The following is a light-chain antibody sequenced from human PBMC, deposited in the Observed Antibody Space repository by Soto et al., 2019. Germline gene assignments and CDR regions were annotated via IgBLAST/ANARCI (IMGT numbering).Light chain of an antibody. J-gene: IGKJ4*01. V-gene: IGKV3-15*01. Sequence: EIVMTQSPATLSVSPGESATLSCRASQSVNIYLAWYQQKPCQAPRLLLYGASTRATGIPASFSGSGSGTECTLTVSSLQSEDFAFYYCQQYNNWRLTFGGGTKVEI. CDR3: QQYNNWRLT. CDR2: GAS. CDR1: QSVNIY.